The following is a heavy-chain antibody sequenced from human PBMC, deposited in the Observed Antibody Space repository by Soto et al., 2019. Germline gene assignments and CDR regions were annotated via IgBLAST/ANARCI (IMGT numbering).Heavy chain of an antibody. CDR3: ARDPLWGTAMVLWYFDL. V-gene: IGHV3-30-3*01. CDR2: ISYDGSSK. D-gene: IGHD5-18*01. CDR1: GFTFSSYA. Sequence: QVQLVESGGGVAQPGRSLRLSCAASGFTFSSYAMHWVRQAPGKGLEWVAIISYDGSSKYYADSVKGRFTISRDNSKNTLYLQMNSLRAEDTAVYYCARDPLWGTAMVLWYFDLWGRGTLVTVSS. J-gene: IGHJ2*01.